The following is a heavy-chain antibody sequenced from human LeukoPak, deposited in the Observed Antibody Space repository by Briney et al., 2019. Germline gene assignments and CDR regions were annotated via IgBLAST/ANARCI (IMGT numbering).Heavy chain of an antibody. Sequence: SETLSLTFAVSGGSISSSNWWSWVRQPPGKGLEWIGEIYHSGSTNYNPSLKSRVTISVDKSKNQFSLKLSSVTAADTAVYYCARQQWLGFYFDYWGQGTLVTVSS. CDR1: GGSISSSNW. CDR2: IYHSGST. V-gene: IGHV4-4*02. D-gene: IGHD6-19*01. J-gene: IGHJ4*02. CDR3: ARQQWLGFYFDY.